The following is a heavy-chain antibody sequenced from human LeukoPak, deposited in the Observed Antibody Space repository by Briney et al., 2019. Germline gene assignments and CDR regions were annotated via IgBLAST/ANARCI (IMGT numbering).Heavy chain of an antibody. CDR1: GLTSGIYA. CDR2: ISGSGGST. Sequence: GGSLSLSCAASGLTSGIYAMSWVRQAPGKGLEWVSAISGSGGSTYYADSVKGRFTISRDNSKNTLYLQMNSLRAEDTAVYYCATDQAGGLDSWGQGTLVTVSS. J-gene: IGHJ4*02. CDR3: ATDQAGGLDS. V-gene: IGHV3-23*01. D-gene: IGHD3-10*01.